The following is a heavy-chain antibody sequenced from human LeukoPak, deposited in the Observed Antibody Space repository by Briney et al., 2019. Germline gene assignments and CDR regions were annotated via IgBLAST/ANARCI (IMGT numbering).Heavy chain of an antibody. CDR1: GGTFSSYA. Sequence: GASVTVSCTASGGTFSSYAISWVRQAPGQGLEWMGGIIPICSTANYAQKFQGRVTITADESTNTAYMELSSLRSEDTAVYYCARDGKHIAVPGVRYPMDVGGQGTTVTVS. J-gene: IGHJ6*02. CDR3: ARDGKHIAVPGVRYPMDV. D-gene: IGHD6-19*01. V-gene: IGHV1-69*13. CDR2: IIPICSTA.